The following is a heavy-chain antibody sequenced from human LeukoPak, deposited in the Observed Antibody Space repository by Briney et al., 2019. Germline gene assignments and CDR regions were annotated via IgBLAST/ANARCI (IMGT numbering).Heavy chain of an antibody. J-gene: IGHJ4*02. Sequence: SETLSLTCAVYGGSFSGYYWSWIRQPPGKGLEWIGEINHSGSTDYNPSLKSRVTISVDTSKNQFSLKLSSVTAADTAVYYCARARAIWFGESLFDYWGQGTLVTVSS. CDR1: GGSFSGYY. CDR3: ARARAIWFGESLFDY. D-gene: IGHD3-10*01. CDR2: INHSGST. V-gene: IGHV4-34*01.